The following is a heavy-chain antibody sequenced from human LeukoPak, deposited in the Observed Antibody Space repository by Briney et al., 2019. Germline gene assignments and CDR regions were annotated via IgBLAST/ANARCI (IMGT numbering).Heavy chain of an antibody. J-gene: IGHJ4*02. D-gene: IGHD4-17*01. CDR2: ISSSGSYI. Sequence: GSLRLSCAASGFTFSSYSMNWVRQAPGKGLEWVSSISSSGSYIYYADSVKGRFTISRDNAKNSLYLQMNSLRAEDTAVYYCARVRSGDRDFDYWGQGTLVTVSS. CDR1: GFTFSSYS. V-gene: IGHV3-21*01. CDR3: ARVRSGDRDFDY.